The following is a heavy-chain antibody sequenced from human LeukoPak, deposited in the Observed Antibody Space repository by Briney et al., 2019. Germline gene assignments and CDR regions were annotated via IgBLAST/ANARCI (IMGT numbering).Heavy chain of an antibody. J-gene: IGHJ6*02. CDR3: ARTSTAPYDYYSHGMDV. CDR2: MNPNNSNT. D-gene: IGHD2-21*01. CDR1: GYTVTSYD. Sequence: ASVKLSCKASGYTVTSYDINWVRQPTGPGLEWMGWMNPNNSNTSYAQKFHSRVTMPRNNSISTAYMPLSSARSADPAVYCCARTSTAPYDYYSHGMDVWGQGTPVTVS. V-gene: IGHV1-8*01.